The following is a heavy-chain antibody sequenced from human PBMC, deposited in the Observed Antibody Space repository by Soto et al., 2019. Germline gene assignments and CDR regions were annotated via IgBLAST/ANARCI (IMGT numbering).Heavy chain of an antibody. CDR1: GFIFKNYA. Sequence: LRLSCAGSGFIFKNYALNWVRQAPGKGLEWVASITRDGYNKYYADSVKGRFTISRDNSRDTLSLQMTALTIEDSSVYYRTKSSGGSSSVGMDYWGQGTRVTVSS. J-gene: IGHJ4*02. D-gene: IGHD6-6*01. CDR2: ITRDGYNK. CDR3: TKSSGGSSSVGMDY. V-gene: IGHV3-30*04.